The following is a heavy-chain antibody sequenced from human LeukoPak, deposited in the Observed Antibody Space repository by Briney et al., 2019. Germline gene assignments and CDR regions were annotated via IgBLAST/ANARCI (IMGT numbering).Heavy chain of an antibody. CDR2: MYNSGST. CDR3: ARAPPRTYYYYMDV. V-gene: IGHV4-59*01. CDR1: GGSFSGYY. Sequence: SETLSLTCAVYGGSFSGYYWSWIRQPPGKGLEWIGYMYNSGSTNYNPSLKSRVTISVDTSKNQFSLNLTSVTAADTAVYYCARAPPRTYYYYMDVWGKGTTVTVSS. D-gene: IGHD3-10*01. J-gene: IGHJ6*03.